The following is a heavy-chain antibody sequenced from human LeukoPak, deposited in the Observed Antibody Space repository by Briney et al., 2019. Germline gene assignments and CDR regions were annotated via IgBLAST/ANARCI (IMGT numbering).Heavy chain of an antibody. CDR2: IYYSGST. CDR3: GRSPGPYSHLYYYYMDV. Sequence: SETLSLTCTVSGGSISTYHWSWIRQPPGKGLEWIGYIYYSGSTNYNPSLKSRVTISVETFKNQFSLKLSSVAAWDTVVFFCGRSPGPYSHLYYYYMDVWGKGTTVTVSS. V-gene: IGHV4-59*01. J-gene: IGHJ6*03. D-gene: IGHD4-11*01. CDR1: GGSISTYH.